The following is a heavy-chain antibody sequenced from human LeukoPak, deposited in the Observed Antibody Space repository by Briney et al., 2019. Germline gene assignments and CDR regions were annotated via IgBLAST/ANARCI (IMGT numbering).Heavy chain of an antibody. CDR2: ISKSGDHT. Sequence: GGSLRLSCAVSGLTFNNYAMSWVRQAPGKGLEWVSAISKSGDHTYYGASAKGRFTIYRDNSKNTQYLQMNSLRAEDTAVYYCATSWGPDTSAFRWGRDGMDVWGQETTVIVSS. J-gene: IGHJ6*02. V-gene: IGHV3-23*02. CDR3: ATSWGPDTSAFRWGRDGMDV. CDR1: GLTFNNYA. D-gene: IGHD3-16*01.